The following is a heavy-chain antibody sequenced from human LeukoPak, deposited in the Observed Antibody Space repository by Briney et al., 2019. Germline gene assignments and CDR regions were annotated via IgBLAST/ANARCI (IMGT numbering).Heavy chain of an antibody. D-gene: IGHD3-3*01. CDR3: VRVGRVLRFLEWFDY. CDR1: GGSISSSSYY. CDR2: IYYSGST. V-gene: IGHV4-39*01. J-gene: IGHJ5*01. Sequence: KPSETLSLTCTVSGGSISSSSYYWGWIRQPPGKGLEWIGSIYYSGSTYYNPSLKSRVTISVDTSKNQFSLKLSSVTAADTAVYYCVRVGRVLRFLEWFDYWGQGTLVTVSS.